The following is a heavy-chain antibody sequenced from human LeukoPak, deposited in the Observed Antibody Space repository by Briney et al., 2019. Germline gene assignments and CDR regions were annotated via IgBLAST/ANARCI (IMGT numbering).Heavy chain of an antibody. J-gene: IGHJ3*02. V-gene: IGHV3-23*01. CDR2: IFPSGGEI. Sequence: GGSLRLSCVASGFTFSTFAMIWVRQPPGKGLEWVSSIFPSGGEIHYADSVKGRFTISRDNSKNTLYLQMNSLRAEDTAVYYCAKFREGMVGATAAFDIWGQGTMVTVSS. CDR3: AKFREGMVGATAAFDI. D-gene: IGHD1-26*01. CDR1: GFTFSTFA.